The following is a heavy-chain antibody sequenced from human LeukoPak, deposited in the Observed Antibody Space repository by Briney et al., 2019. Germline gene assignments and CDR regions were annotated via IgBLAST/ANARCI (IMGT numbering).Heavy chain of an antibody. Sequence: SSETLSLTCTVSGGSISSYYWSWIRQPPGKGLEWIGYIYYSGSTSYNPSLKSRVTISVDTSKNQFSLKLSSVTAADTAVYYCARLLGYDTSGYNHALDYWGQGTLVTVSS. CDR3: ARLLGYDTSGYNHALDY. J-gene: IGHJ4*02. CDR1: GGSISSYY. V-gene: IGHV4-59*08. CDR2: IYYSGST. D-gene: IGHD3-22*01.